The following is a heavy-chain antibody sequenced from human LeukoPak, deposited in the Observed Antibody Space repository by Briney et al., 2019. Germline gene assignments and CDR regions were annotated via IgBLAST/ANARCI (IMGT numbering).Heavy chain of an antibody. CDR2: ISGSGGSP. Sequence: AGGSLRLSCAASGFTFSSYVMSWVRQAPGKGLEWVSAISGSGGSPYYADSVKGRFTISRDNSKNTLYLEVISLTAEDTAVYYCAKDDAWLRFGEWSQGTLVTVSS. CDR1: GFTFSSYV. D-gene: IGHD3-10*01. J-gene: IGHJ4*02. V-gene: IGHV3-23*01. CDR3: AKDDAWLRFGE.